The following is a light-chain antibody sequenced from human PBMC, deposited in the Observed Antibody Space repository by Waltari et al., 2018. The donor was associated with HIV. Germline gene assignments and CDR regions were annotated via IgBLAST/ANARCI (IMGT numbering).Light chain of an antibody. CDR3: SSYTSSSTNYV. J-gene: IGLJ1*01. CDR1: SSDVGGYNY. Sequence: QSALTQPASVSGSPGQSITISCTGTSSDVGGYNYVSWYPQHPGKAPKLMIYDVSNRPSGVSKRFSGSKSGNTASLTISGLQAEDEADYYCSSYTSSSTNYVFGTGTKVTVL. CDR2: DVS. V-gene: IGLV2-14*03.